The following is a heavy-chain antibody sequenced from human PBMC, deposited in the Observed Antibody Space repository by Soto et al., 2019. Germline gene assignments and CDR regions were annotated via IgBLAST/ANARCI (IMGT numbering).Heavy chain of an antibody. J-gene: IGHJ6*02. CDR2: IIPIFGTA. Sequence: ASVQVSCKASGCTFSSYASSGVRQAPVQGLEWMGGIIPIFGTANYAQKFQGRITITADESTSTAYMELSSLRSEDTAVYYCANLPAANYGMDVWGQGTTVTVSS. V-gene: IGHV1-69*13. CDR1: GCTFSSYA. CDR3: ANLPAANYGMDV. D-gene: IGHD2-2*01.